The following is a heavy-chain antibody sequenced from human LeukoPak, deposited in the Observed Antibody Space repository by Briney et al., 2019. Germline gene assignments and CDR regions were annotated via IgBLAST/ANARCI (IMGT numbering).Heavy chain of an antibody. D-gene: IGHD3-10*01. J-gene: IGHJ4*02. CDR1: RFTFSSYS. CDR2: ISSSGSTK. Sequence: GGSLRLSCAASRFTFSSYSMNWVRQAPGKGLEWVSSISSSGSTKYYADSVKGRFTISRDNAKNSLYLQMNSLRAEDTAVYYCAREFRGVTRYLDYWGQGTLVTVSS. CDR3: AREFRGVTRYLDY. V-gene: IGHV3-48*04.